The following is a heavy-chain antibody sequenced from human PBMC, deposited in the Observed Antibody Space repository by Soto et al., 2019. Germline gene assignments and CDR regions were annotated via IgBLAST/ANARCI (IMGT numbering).Heavy chain of an antibody. J-gene: IGHJ6*02. V-gene: IGHV1-18*04. CDR1: GYTFTTYA. CDR3: ARGGAXNDVWSALLHYYYGMDV. CDR2: MSAYNRNT. Sequence: ASVKVSCKCSGYTFTTYAISWVRQAPGKGLEWVGCMSAYNRNTNYAQKLKGRFTITTDTSKNTLYMDMKSLRADATAVNYCARGGAXNDVWSALLHYYYGMDVWGQGTTVTVSS. D-gene: IGHD3-3*01.